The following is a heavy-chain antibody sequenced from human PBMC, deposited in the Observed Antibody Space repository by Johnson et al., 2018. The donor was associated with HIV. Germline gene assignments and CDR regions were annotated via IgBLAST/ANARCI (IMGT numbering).Heavy chain of an antibody. CDR3: ARGRGGDLIAFDI. J-gene: IGHJ3*02. Sequence: VQLVESGGGVVQPGRSLRLSCAASGFTFSSYGMHWVRQAPGKGLEWVAVISYDGSNKYYADSVKGRFTISRDNSKNTLYLQMKSLRDEDTALYFCARGRGGDLIAFDIWGQGTMVTVSS. CDR2: ISYDGSNK. CDR1: GFTFSSYG. D-gene: IGHD3-16*01. V-gene: IGHV3-30*03.